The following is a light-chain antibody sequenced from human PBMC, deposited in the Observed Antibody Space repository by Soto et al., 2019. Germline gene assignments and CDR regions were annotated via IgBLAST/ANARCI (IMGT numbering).Light chain of an antibody. Sequence: DIDMTQSPSSLSASLGERVTITFRASQNINSNLNWYQQKPGKAPMLLIYGASILQSGVPSRFGGSGSGTDFTLTISSLQPEDFATYYCQQSYNMPPITFGQGTRLEI. CDR1: QNINSN. CDR2: GAS. V-gene: IGKV1-39*01. J-gene: IGKJ5*01. CDR3: QQSYNMPPIT.